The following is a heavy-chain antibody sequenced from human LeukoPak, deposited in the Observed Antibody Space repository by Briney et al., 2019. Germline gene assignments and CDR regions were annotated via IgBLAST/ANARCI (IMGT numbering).Heavy chain of an antibody. CDR2: IYYSGST. CDR1: GGSISSGGYS. CDR3: ARGPTSNWFDP. Sequence: SETLSLTCAVSGGSISSGGYSWSWIRQPPGKGLEWIGYIYYSGSTNYNPSLKSRVTISVDTSKNQFSLILSSLTAADTAVYYCARGPTSNWFDPWGQGTLVTVSS. V-gene: IGHV4-61*08. J-gene: IGHJ5*02.